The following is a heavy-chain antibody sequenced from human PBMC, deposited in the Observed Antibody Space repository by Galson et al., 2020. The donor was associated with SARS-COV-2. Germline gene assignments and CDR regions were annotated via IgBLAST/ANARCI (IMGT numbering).Heavy chain of an antibody. J-gene: IGHJ3*02. CDR2: IWYDGSKK. D-gene: IGHD4-17*01. V-gene: IGHV3-33*03. CDR1: GFTFSRHG. CDR3: AKDDFGDYKGAFDI. Sequence: WGSLRLSCAASGFTFSRHGMHWVRQAPGKGLEWVAVIWYDGSKKYYADSVKGRFTVSRDNSKNTLYLEMNSLRAEDTAIYYCAKDDFGDYKGAFDIWGQGTMVTVSS.